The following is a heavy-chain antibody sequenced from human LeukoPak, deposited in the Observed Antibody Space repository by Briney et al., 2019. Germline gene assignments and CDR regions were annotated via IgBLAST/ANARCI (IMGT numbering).Heavy chain of an antibody. CDR3: AKGGYSYGLGEYEPVDY. Sequence: GGSLRLSCAASGFTFSSYAMSWVRQAPGKGLEWVSAISGSGGSTYYADSVKGRFTISRDNSKNTLYLQMNSLRAEDTAVYYCAKGGYSYGLGEYEPVDYWGQGTLVTVSS. V-gene: IGHV3-23*01. D-gene: IGHD5-18*01. J-gene: IGHJ4*02. CDR2: ISGSGGST. CDR1: GFTFSSYA.